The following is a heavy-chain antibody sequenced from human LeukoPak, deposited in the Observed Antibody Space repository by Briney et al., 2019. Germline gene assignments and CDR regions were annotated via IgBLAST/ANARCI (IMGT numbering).Heavy chain of an antibody. Sequence: SETLPLTCTVSGGSISSYYWSWIRQPPGKGLEWIGYIYHSGSTNYNPSLKSRVTISVDTSKNQFSLKLSSVTAADTAVYYCAVTMVRGRGAFDIWGQGTMVTVSS. J-gene: IGHJ3*02. CDR2: IYHSGST. CDR1: GGSISSYY. D-gene: IGHD3-10*01. V-gene: IGHV4-59*01. CDR3: AVTMVRGRGAFDI.